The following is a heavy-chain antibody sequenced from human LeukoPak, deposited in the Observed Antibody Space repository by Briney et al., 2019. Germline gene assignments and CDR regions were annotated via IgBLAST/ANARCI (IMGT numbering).Heavy chain of an antibody. Sequence: GVSLRLSCAASGFTFSSYWMSWVRQAPGKGLEWVANIRQDGSVQNYVDSVKGRFTISRHNTKNSVYLQMSSLRAEDTAVYYCLVTTRSRGFDYWGQGTLVTVSS. D-gene: IGHD2-15*01. CDR3: LVTTRSRGFDY. CDR1: GFTFSSYW. V-gene: IGHV3-7*01. J-gene: IGHJ4*02. CDR2: IRQDGSVQ.